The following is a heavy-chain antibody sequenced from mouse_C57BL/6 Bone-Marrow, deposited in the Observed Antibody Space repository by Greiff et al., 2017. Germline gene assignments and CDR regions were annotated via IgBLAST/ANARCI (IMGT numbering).Heavy chain of an antibody. CDR2: ILPGSGST. Sequence: VHLVESGAELMKPGASVKLSCKATGYTFTGYWIEWVKQRPGHGLEWIGEILPGSGSTNYNEKFKGKATFTADTSSNTAYMQLGSLTTEDSAIYYCARRKGNYGFAYWGQGTLVTVSA. CDR1: GYTFTGYW. V-gene: IGHV1-9*01. D-gene: IGHD2-1*01. J-gene: IGHJ3*01. CDR3: ARRKGNYGFAY.